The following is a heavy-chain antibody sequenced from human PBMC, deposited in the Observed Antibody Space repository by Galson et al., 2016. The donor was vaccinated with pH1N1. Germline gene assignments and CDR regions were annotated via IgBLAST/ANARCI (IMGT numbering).Heavy chain of an antibody. V-gene: IGHV5-51*03. CDR2: IHPDDSNV. J-gene: IGHJ4*02. D-gene: IGHD3-10*01. Sequence: QSGAEVKKPGESLKISCKASGYKFVSSWIGWVRQMPGKGLEWMGIIHPDDSNVIYSPSFQGLVTMSADKSTRTAFLHWTTLKASDSAVYYCARLRAISPYYFAGTGNSLDFWGQGTLVTVSS. CDR1: GYKFVSSW. CDR3: ARLRAISPYYFAGTGNSLDF.